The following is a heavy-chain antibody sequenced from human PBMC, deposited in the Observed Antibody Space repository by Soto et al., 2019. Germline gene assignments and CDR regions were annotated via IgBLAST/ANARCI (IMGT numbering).Heavy chain of an antibody. D-gene: IGHD2-21*01. CDR3: ARRIPFGYGMDV. CDR1: GFTFSSYA. J-gene: IGHJ6*02. Sequence: EVQLVESGGGLVQPGGSLRLSCAASGFTFSSYAMHWVRQAPGKGLEYVSAITSSGGNTDYASSVKGRFTISRDNSKNTLYLPMGSLRAEDMAVYYCARRIPFGYGMDVWGQGTTVTVSS. V-gene: IGHV3-64*01. CDR2: ITSSGGNT.